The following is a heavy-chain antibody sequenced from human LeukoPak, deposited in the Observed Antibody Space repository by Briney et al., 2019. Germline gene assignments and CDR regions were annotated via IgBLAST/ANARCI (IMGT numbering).Heavy chain of an antibody. J-gene: IGHJ4*02. Sequence: SETLSLTCTVSGASIRSYYWSWIRQPPGKGLEWIGYIYYSGNTDCNPSLQSRVTISVDMSKNQFSLKLSSVTAADTAVYYCARGSGGELSRHFDYWGQGTLVTVSS. CDR1: GASIRSYY. CDR3: ARGSGGELSRHFDY. CDR2: IYYSGNT. V-gene: IGHV4-59*01. D-gene: IGHD3-16*02.